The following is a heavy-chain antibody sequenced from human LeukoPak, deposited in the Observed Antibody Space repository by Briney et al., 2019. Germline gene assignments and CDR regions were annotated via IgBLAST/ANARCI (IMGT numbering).Heavy chain of an antibody. CDR1: GFTVSSNY. CDR2: IYSGGST. CDR3: ARDEHSSSWFWFDY. Sequence: GGSLRLSCAASGFTVSSNYMSWVRQAPGKGLEWVSVIYSGGSTYYADSVKGRFAISRDNSKNTLYLQMNSLRAEDTAVYYCARDEHSSSWFWFDYWGQGTLVTVSS. V-gene: IGHV3-66*02. D-gene: IGHD6-13*01. J-gene: IGHJ4*02.